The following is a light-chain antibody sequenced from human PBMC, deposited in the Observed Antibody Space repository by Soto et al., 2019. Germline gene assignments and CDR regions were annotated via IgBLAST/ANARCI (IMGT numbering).Light chain of an antibody. V-gene: IGLV1-40*01. Sequence: QSVLTQPTSLSVAPGQRVTISCTGSSSNIGAGYDVHWYQQLPGTAPKLLIDGNSNRPSGVPDRFSGANSGTSASLAITGLQAEDEADYYCQSYDSSLSGVVFGGGTKLTVL. J-gene: IGLJ2*01. CDR2: GNS. CDR1: SSNIGAGYD. CDR3: QSYDSSLSGVV.